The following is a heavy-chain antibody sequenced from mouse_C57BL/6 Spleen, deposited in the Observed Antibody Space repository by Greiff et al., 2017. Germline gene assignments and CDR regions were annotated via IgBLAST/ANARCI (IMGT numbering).Heavy chain of an antibody. Sequence: EVMLVESGGGLVQPTGSLKLSCAASGFTFNTYAMHWVRQAPGKGLEWVARIRRKSSNYATYYAESVKDRFTISRDDSQSMLYLQMNNLKTEDTAMYYCVRDKLGRGYFEGWGTGTTVTVSS. CDR1: GFTFNTYA. D-gene: IGHD4-1*01. CDR2: IRRKSSNYAT. V-gene: IGHV10-3*01. J-gene: IGHJ1*03. CDR3: VRDKLGRGYFEG.